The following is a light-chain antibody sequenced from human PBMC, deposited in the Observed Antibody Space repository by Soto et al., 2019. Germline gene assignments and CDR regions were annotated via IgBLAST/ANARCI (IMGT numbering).Light chain of an antibody. Sequence: QSALTQPASVSGSPGQSITISCTGTSSDVGGYNYVSWYQQHPGKAPKLMIYDVSNRPSGVSNRFSGSKSGNTASLTISGLQAEDEADYYCISYTSSSTDVGFGGGTKLTVL. J-gene: IGLJ2*01. V-gene: IGLV2-14*01. CDR2: DVS. CDR3: ISYTSSSTDVG. CDR1: SSDVGGYNY.